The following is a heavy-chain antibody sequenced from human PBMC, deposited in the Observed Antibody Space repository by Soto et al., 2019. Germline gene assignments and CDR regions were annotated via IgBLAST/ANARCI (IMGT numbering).Heavy chain of an antibody. Sequence: QVQLVQSGAEVKKPGASVKVSCKASGYTFTNSYIHWVRQAPGQGLEWMALLNPNGGSTNYAQNLQGSVTVTRDTSTSTVYMELTSLTSEDTAVYYCARNLAAGDYWGQGTLVTVSS. CDR2: LNPNGGST. CDR1: GYTFTNSY. D-gene: IGHD6-13*01. J-gene: IGHJ4*02. V-gene: IGHV1-46*01. CDR3: ARNLAAGDY.